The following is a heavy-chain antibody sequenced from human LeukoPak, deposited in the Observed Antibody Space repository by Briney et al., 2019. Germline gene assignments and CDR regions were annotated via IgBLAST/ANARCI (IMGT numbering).Heavy chain of an antibody. D-gene: IGHD1-26*01. CDR1: GFTFSSYG. V-gene: IGHV3-30*02. J-gene: IGHJ4*02. CDR2: IRFDGSNK. Sequence: GGSLRLSCAASGFTFSSYGMHWVRQAPGKGLEWVAFIRFDGSNKYYADSVKGRFTISRDNSKNTLYLQMNSLRAEDTAVYYCAKAGLNSGSYPFDYWGQGTLVTVSS. CDR3: AKAGLNSGSYPFDY.